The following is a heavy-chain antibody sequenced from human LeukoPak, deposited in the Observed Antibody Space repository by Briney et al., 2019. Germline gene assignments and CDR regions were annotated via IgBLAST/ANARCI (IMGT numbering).Heavy chain of an antibody. CDR1: GYTFTSYD. Sequence: ASVKVSCKASGYTFTSYDINWVRQATGQGLEWMGWMNPNSGNTGYAQKFQGRVTMTRNTSISTAYMELSSLRSEDTAVYYCARCLPGYYDYVWGSYRYNWFDPWGQGTLVTVSS. D-gene: IGHD3-16*02. J-gene: IGHJ5*02. CDR3: ARCLPGYYDYVWGSYRYNWFDP. V-gene: IGHV1-8*01. CDR2: MNPNSGNT.